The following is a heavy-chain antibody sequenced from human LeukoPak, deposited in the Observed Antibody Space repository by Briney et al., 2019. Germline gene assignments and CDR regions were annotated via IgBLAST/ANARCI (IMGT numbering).Heavy chain of an antibody. CDR3: ARVAARPLGFDY. CDR2: ISPSGGST. Sequence: ASVKVSCKASGYTFTSYYIHWVRQAPGQGLEWMGIISPSGGSTNYAQKFQGRVTLTRDTSMSTVYMDLSSLRFEDAAVYYCARVAARPLGFDYWGQGTLVTVSS. V-gene: IGHV1-46*01. D-gene: IGHD6-6*01. J-gene: IGHJ4*02. CDR1: GYTFTSYY.